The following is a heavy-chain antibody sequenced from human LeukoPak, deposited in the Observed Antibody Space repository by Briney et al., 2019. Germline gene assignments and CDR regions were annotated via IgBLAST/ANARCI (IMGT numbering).Heavy chain of an antibody. CDR2: ISGSGGNT. Sequence: PGGSLRLSCAASRFTFSTYAMNWVRQAPGKGLEWVSIISGSGGNTFYADAVKGRFTISRDNSINRLYLQMNNLRDEDTAVYYCAKDPPCSGGTCYGYFESWGQGTLVTVSS. V-gene: IGHV3-23*01. CDR3: AKDPPCSGGTCYGYFES. CDR1: RFTFSTYA. D-gene: IGHD2-15*01. J-gene: IGHJ4*02.